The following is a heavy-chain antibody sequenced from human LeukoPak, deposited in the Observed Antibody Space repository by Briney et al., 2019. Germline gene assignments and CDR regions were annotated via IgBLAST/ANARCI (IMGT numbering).Heavy chain of an antibody. V-gene: IGHV4-61*08. D-gene: IGHD1-14*01. J-gene: IGHJ5*02. CDR3: ARDSLTRFDP. CDR1: GGSISSSGYY. CDR2: IYYSGST. Sequence: PSETLSLTCTVSGGSISSSGYYWSWIRQPPGKGLEWIGYIYYSGSTNYNPSLKSRVTISVDTSKNQFSLKLSSVTAADTAVYYCARDSLTRFDPWGQGTLVTVSS.